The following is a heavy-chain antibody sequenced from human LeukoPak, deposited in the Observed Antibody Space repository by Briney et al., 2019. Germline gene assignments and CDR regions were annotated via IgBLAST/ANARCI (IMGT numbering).Heavy chain of an antibody. V-gene: IGHV1-2*02. CDR1: GYTFTGYY. D-gene: IGHD3-10*01. CDR3: ARDYRWLGELPFDY. J-gene: IGHJ4*02. Sequence: ASVKVSCKASGYTFTGYYMHWVRQAPGQGLEWMGWINPNSGGTNYAQKFQGRVTMTRDTSISTAYMELSRLRSDDTAVYYCARDYRWLGELPFDYWGQGTLVTVSS. CDR2: INPNSGGT.